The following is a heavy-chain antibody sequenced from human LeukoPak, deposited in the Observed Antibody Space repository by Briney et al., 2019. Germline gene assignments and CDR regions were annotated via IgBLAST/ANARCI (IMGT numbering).Heavy chain of an antibody. V-gene: IGHV4-39*01. J-gene: IGHJ4*02. D-gene: IGHD3-10*01. CDR2: VYYSGST. CDR3: ARHVTSWFREFDY. Sequence: SETLSLTCTVSGGSISSGSYYWGWIRQPPGKGLERIGSVYYSGSTYYKPSLRSRVTMSVETSKNQLSLKLTSVTAAAAALYYCARHVTSWFREFDYWGPGTLVTVSS. CDR1: GGSISSGSYY.